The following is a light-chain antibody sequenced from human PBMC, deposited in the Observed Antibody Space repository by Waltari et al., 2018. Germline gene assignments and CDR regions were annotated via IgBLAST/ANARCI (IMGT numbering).Light chain of an antibody. J-gene: IGLJ2*01. CDR2: SNK. V-gene: IGLV1-44*01. CDR3: AAWDDSLNGVV. Sequence: QSVLTQPPSASGTPGQRVTISCSGSSSNIGSNTVNWYQQLPGTAPKLLIYSNKQRPAGVPDRFSGAKTGTSASLAISWLQSEDDADYYCAAWDDSLNGVVFGGGTKLTVL. CDR1: SSNIGSNT.